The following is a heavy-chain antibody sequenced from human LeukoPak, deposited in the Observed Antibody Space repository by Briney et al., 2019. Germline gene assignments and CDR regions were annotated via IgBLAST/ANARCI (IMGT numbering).Heavy chain of an antibody. CDR1: GFTFSSYW. CDR2: IKEDGSEK. Sequence: PGGSLRLSCAASGFTFSSYWMSWVRQAPGKGLEWVANIKEDGSEKYYVDSVKGRFTISRDNAKNSLSLQLNSLSAEDTAVYYCARSRSGYYEDYWGQGTLVTVSS. J-gene: IGHJ4*02. CDR3: ARSRSGYYEDY. V-gene: IGHV3-7*01. D-gene: IGHD5-12*01.